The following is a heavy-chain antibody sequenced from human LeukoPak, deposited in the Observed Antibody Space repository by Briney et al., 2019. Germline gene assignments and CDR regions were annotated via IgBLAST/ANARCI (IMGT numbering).Heavy chain of an antibody. V-gene: IGHV3-11*01. CDR2: ISSSGSTI. Sequence: GGYLRLSCAASGFTFSDYYMSWIGQAPGKGLEWVSYISSSGSTIYYADSVKGRFTSSRDNAKNSLYLQMNSLRAEDTAVYYCARDQAPYYYGFDYWGQGTLVTVSS. D-gene: IGHD3-10*01. CDR1: GFTFSDYY. J-gene: IGHJ4*02. CDR3: ARDQAPYYYGFDY.